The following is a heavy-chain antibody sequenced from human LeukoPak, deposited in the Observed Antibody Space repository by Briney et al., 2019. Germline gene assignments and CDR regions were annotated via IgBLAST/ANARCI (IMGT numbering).Heavy chain of an antibody. CDR1: GFTFSSYA. J-gene: IGHJ4*02. Sequence: PGGSLGLSCAASGFTFSSYAMSWVRQAPGKGLEWVSAISGSGGSTYYADSVKGRFTISRDNSKNTLYLQMNSLRAEDTAVYYCAKDTRWVDYYDSSGPSKLYYFDYWGQGTLVTVSS. V-gene: IGHV3-23*01. CDR3: AKDTRWVDYYDSSGPSKLYYFDY. CDR2: ISGSGGST. D-gene: IGHD3-22*01.